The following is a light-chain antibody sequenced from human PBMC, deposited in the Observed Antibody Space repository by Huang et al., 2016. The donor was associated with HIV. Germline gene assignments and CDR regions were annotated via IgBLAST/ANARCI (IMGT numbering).Light chain of an antibody. CDR1: QSISNY. J-gene: IGKJ3*01. CDR2: AAS. V-gene: IGKV1-39*01. CDR3: QQSYSPRT. Sequence: DIQMTQSPSSLSASVGDRVTITCRAGQSISNYLNWYQQKPGKAPKLLIYAASSLQSGVPSRFSGSGSGTDFTLTISSLQPEDSAAYYCQQSYSPRTFGPGTKVDIK.